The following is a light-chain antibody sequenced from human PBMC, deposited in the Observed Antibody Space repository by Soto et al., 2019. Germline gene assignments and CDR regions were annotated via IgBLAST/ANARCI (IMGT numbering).Light chain of an antibody. CDR3: QQYCRSPMYT. Sequence: EIVLTQSPGTLSLSPGERATLSCRASQSVTSTYLAWYQQKPGQAPRLVIHGASTRAAGIPDRFSGSGSESDFTLTISRLEPEDFAVYYCQQYCRSPMYTFGQGTRLEI. CDR2: GAS. V-gene: IGKV3-20*01. J-gene: IGKJ2*01. CDR1: QSVTSTY.